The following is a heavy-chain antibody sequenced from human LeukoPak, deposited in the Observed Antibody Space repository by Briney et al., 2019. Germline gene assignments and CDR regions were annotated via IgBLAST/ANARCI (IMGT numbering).Heavy chain of an antibody. Sequence: SETLSLTCTVSGGSISSSSYYWGWIRQPPGKGLEWIGSIYYSGSTYYNPSLKSRVTISVDTSKNQFSLKLSSVTAADTAVYYCARSGCSSGWYWFDPWGQGTLVTVSS. D-gene: IGHD6-19*01. CDR2: IYYSGST. CDR1: GGSISSSSYY. V-gene: IGHV4-39*01. J-gene: IGHJ5*02. CDR3: ARSGCSSGWYWFDP.